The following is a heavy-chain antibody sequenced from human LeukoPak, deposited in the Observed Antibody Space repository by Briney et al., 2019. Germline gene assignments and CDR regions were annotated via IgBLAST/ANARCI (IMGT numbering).Heavy chain of an antibody. J-gene: IGHJ3*02. CDR1: GGTFSSYA. Sequence: SVKVSCKASGGTFSSYAISWVRQAPGQGLEWMGGIIPIFGTANYAQKFQGRVTITADKSTSTAYMELSSLRSEDTAVYYCARSLGYCSSTSCFRRSEDAFDIWGQGTMVIVSS. D-gene: IGHD2-2*01. CDR3: ARSLGYCSSTSCFRRSEDAFDI. CDR2: IIPIFGTA. V-gene: IGHV1-69*06.